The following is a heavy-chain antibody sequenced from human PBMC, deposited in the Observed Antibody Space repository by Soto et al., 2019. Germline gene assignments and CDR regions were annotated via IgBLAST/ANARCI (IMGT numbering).Heavy chain of an antibody. V-gene: IGHV3-33*06. J-gene: IGHJ3*02. CDR1: GFTFSTYG. D-gene: IGHD1-26*01. CDR2: MRNDGITT. CDR3: AKEFQWELHAFDI. Sequence: QVQLVESGGGVVQPGRSLRLSCAASGFTFSTYGMHWVRQAPGKGLEWVAVMRNDGITTFYADSVKGRFTISRDNSKNTLFLQINGLRADDRAVNYCAKEFQWELHAFDIWAQGTMVTASS.